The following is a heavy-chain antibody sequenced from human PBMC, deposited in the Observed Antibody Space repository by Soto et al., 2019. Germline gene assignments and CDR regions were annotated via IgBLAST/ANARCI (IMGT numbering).Heavy chain of an antibody. V-gene: IGHV4-4*07. CDR2: IYTSGST. Sequence: PSETLSLTCTVSGGSISSYYWSWIRQPAGKGLEWIGRIYTSGSTNYNPSLKSRVTMSVDTSKNQFSLKLSSVTAADTAVYYWAREVSSSWYGDHFDYWGQGTLVTVSS. CDR1: GGSISSYY. D-gene: IGHD6-13*01. CDR3: AREVSSSWYGDHFDY. J-gene: IGHJ4*02.